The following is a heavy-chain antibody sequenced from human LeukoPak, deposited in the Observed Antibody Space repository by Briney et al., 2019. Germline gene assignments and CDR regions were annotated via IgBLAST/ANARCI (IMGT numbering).Heavy chain of an antibody. D-gene: IGHD5-12*01. CDR1: GFTVSVNY. V-gene: IGHV3-66*01. CDR2: LYSGGSS. J-gene: IGHJ4*02. CDR3: ARGYNYAFSF. Sequence: GGSLRLSCEAPGFTVSVNYVSWVRQAPGEGLEWVSTLYSGGSSHYAESVKGRFTISRDNSKNTLYLQMDTLRAEDTAVYYCARGYNYAFSFWGQGTLVTVTS.